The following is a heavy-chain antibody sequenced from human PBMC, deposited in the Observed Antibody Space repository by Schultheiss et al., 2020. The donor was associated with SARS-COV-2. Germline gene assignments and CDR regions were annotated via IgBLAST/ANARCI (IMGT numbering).Heavy chain of an antibody. CDR1: GFTVSSNY. V-gene: IGHV3-53*01. CDR2: IYSGGST. Sequence: GGSLRLSCAASGFTVSSNYMSWVRQAPGKGLEWVSVIYSGGSTYYADSVKGRFTISRDNSKNTLYLQMNSLRAEDTAVYYCAKDGRFLEWGTRYYYYGMDVWGQGTTVTVSS. CDR3: AKDGRFLEWGTRYYYYGMDV. J-gene: IGHJ6*02. D-gene: IGHD3-3*01.